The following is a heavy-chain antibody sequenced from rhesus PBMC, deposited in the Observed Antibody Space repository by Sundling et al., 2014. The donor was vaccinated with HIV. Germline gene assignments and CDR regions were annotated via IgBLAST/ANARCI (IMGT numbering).Heavy chain of an antibody. CDR2: VSGSGGNT. J-gene: IGHJ4*01. CDR1: GGSFSGYF. V-gene: IGHV4-173*01. D-gene: IGHD4-23*01. Sequence: QVQLQESGPGLVKPSETLSLTCAVSGGSFSGYFWGWIRQPPGKGLEWIGRVSGSGGNTDYNPSLKGRVTISTETSNYQFSLTVTSVTVADTAIYYCARDPNTVTDSWGQGILVTVSS. CDR3: ARDPNTVTDS.